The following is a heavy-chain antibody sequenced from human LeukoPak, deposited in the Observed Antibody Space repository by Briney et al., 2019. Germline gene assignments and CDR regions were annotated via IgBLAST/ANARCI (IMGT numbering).Heavy chain of an antibody. CDR1: GYTFTSYA. V-gene: IGHV1-3*01. Sequence: GASVKVSCTASGYTFTSYAMHRVRQAPGQRLEWMGWINAGKGNTKYSQTFQGRVTITRDTSASTAYMELSSLRSEDTAVYYCARWRHSYMDYWGQGTLVTVSS. CDR2: INAGKGNT. J-gene: IGHJ4*02. D-gene: IGHD3-16*01. CDR3: ARWRHSYMDY.